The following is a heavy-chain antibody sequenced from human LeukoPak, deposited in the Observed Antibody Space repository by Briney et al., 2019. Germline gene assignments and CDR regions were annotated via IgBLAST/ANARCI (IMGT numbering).Heavy chain of an antibody. CDR1: GASISSGGDS. CDR3: ARGWGILTN. J-gene: IGHJ4*02. Sequence: SQTLSLTCAVSGASISSGGDSWSWVRQPPGKGLEWIGYMYHSGTTHYNPPLKSRVTISGDGSKNQFSLRLKSVTAADTAVYYCARGWGILTNWGQGTLVTVSS. V-gene: IGHV4-30-2*01. CDR2: MYHSGTT. D-gene: IGHD3-9*01.